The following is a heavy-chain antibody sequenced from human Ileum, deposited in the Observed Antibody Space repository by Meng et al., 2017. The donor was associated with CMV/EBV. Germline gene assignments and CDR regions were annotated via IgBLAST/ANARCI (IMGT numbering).Heavy chain of an antibody. V-gene: IGHV5-51*01. CDR2: IYPGDSDT. Sequence: GESLKISCAGSGYSFTSYWIGWVRQVPGKGLEWMGIIYPGDSDTRYSESVQGQVTISADKSLSTAYLQRSSLKASDTALYYSARDKLHHAYGGYYYGMDVWGQGTRVTVSS. D-gene: IGHD4-23*01. J-gene: IGHJ6*02. CDR1: GYSFTSYW. CDR3: ARDKLHHAYGGYYYGMDV.